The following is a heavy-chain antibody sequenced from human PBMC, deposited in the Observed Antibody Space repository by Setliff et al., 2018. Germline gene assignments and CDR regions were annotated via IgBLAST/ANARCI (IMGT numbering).Heavy chain of an antibody. CDR2: MWFEGSKQ. CDR1: EFTFKTDV. D-gene: IGHD3-9*01. J-gene: IGHJ3*02. V-gene: IGHV3-30*02. CDR3: AIELSIWTGAFDI. Sequence: GGSLRLSCSTSEFTFKTDVIHWVRQAPGKGLEWVAALMWFEGSKQYYADSVRGRFIISRDSSKNTMYLHMNSLRPEDTAVYYCAIELSIWTGAFDIRGQGTMVTVSS.